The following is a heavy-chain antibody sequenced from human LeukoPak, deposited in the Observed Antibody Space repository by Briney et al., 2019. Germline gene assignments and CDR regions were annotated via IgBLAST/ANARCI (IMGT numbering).Heavy chain of an antibody. CDR3: ARTFTLYYFDY. CDR1: AGSINSGDYY. D-gene: IGHD2/OR15-2a*01. J-gene: IGHJ4*02. Sequence: SQTLSLTCTVSAGSINSGDYYWSWIRQPAGKGLEWIGRIYSPGTNYNYNPSVKSRVTISIDTSKNQFSLKLSSVTAADTAVYYCARTFTLYYFDYWGQGTLVTVSS. CDR2: IYSPGT. V-gene: IGHV4-61*02.